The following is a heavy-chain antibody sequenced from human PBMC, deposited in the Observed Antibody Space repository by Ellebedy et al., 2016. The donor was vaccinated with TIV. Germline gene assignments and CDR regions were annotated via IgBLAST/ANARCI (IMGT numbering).Heavy chain of an antibody. Sequence: GESLKISXQGSGYIFESYWIAWVRHVPGKGLEWMGNFDPSDSYTNLSPSFQGHVTMSTDKSTNTAYLKWSSLRASDSATYYCARIGYHAFSKWGQGTKVTVSS. D-gene: IGHD3-22*01. V-gene: IGHV5-10-1*01. CDR1: GYIFESYW. J-gene: IGHJ3*01. CDR3: ARIGYHAFSK. CDR2: FDPSDSYT.